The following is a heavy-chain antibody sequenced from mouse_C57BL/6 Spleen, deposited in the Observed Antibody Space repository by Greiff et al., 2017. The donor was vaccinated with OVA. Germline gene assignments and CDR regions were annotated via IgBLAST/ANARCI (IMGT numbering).Heavy chain of an antibody. D-gene: IGHD2-1*01. V-gene: IGHV1-80*01. CDR2: IYPGDGDT. J-gene: IGHJ2*01. CDR1: GYAFSSYW. CDR3: ARKGSYYGNPFDY. Sequence: VQVVESGAELVKPGASVKISCKASGYAFSSYWMNWVKQRPGKGLEWIGQIYPGDGDTNYNGKFKGKATLTADKSSSTAYMQLSSLTSEDSAVYFCARKGSYYGNPFDYWGQGTTLTVSS.